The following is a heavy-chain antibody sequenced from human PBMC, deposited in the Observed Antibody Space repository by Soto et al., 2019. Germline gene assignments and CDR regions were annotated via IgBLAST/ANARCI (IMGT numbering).Heavy chain of an antibody. Sequence: QVQVVQSGAEVKKPGSAVNVSCKASGGTFSDYAISWVRQAPGQGLEWMGGIIPLTETPVYAQTVQGRLTISADEVTRVAYMELSTLRSDDTAVYYCAIGTRSSWSCDFWGQGTLVTVSS. CDR1: GGTFSDYA. J-gene: IGHJ4*02. CDR2: IIPLTETP. D-gene: IGHD6-13*01. V-gene: IGHV1-69*01. CDR3: AIGTRSSWSCDF.